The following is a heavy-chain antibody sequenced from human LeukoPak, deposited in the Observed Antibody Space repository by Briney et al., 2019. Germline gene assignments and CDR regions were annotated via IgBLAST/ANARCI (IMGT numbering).Heavy chain of an antibody. CDR2: ISSSSSYI. CDR3: AREDQAVFDY. CDR1: GFTFSSYS. Sequence: GGSLRLSCAASGFTFSSYSMNRVRQAPGKGLEWVSSISSSSSYIYYADSVKGRFTISRDNAKNSLYRQMNSLRAEDTAVYYCAREDQAVFDYWGQGTLVTVSS. V-gene: IGHV3-21*01. J-gene: IGHJ4*02. D-gene: IGHD6-19*01.